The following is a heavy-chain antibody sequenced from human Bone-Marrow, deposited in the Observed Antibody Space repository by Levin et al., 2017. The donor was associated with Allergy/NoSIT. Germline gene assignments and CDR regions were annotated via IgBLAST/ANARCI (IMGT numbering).Heavy chain of an antibody. CDR1: GLRFSEFS. CDR2: ISSDGSRK. V-gene: IGHV3-30-3*01. Sequence: LSLTCEASGLRFSEFSMNWVRQAPGKGLEWVAIISSDGSRKYFADSVKGRFSVSRDNSNKTLFLLMNSLRVDDTAVYFCARDSSPHAPGYYFDFWGRGTLVTVSA. J-gene: IGHJ4*01. CDR3: ARDSSPHAPGYYFDF. D-gene: IGHD2-2*01.